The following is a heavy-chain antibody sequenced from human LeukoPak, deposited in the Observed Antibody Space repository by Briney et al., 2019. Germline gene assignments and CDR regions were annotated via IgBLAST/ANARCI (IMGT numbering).Heavy chain of an antibody. V-gene: IGHV1-2*02. CDR2: LNPNIGGI. Sequence: KRSCEASGYIFAGYFLHWVREAPGHGVEYMGWLNPNIGGITQIKKFQDRVTMTRDTSSSTAYMELSRLRSNDTAVYYCARDRGGNVLDTWGQGTKGIVSS. D-gene: IGHD3-10*01. CDR3: ARDRGGNVLDT. J-gene: IGHJ3*02. CDR1: GYIFAGYF.